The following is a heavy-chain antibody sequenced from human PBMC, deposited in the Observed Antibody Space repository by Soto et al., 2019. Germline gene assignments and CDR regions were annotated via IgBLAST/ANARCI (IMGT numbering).Heavy chain of an antibody. J-gene: IGHJ5*02. V-gene: IGHV4-59*01. CDR3: ARGASGYYPLAWFDP. CDR1: GGSISSYY. CDR2: MYYSGIS. D-gene: IGHD3-3*01. Sequence: SETLSLTCTVSGGSISSYYWSWIRQPPGKGLEWIGYMYYSGISNYNPSLKSRVTILLDTPKNQFSLKLSSVTAADSAVYYCARGASGYYPLAWFDPWGQGTLVTVSS.